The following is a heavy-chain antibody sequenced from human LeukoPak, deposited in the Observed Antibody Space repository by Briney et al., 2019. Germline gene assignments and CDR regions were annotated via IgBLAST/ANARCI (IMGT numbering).Heavy chain of an antibody. V-gene: IGHV3-30*04. CDR3: ARDNAGAFDI. J-gene: IGHJ3*02. Sequence: QPGRSLRLSCAASGFTFSSYAMHWVRQAPGKGLEWVAVISYDGSNKYYADSVKGRFTISRDNSKNTLYLQMNSLRAEDTAVYYCARDNAGAFDIWGQGTMVTVSS. CDR1: GFTFSSYA. CDR2: ISYDGSNK.